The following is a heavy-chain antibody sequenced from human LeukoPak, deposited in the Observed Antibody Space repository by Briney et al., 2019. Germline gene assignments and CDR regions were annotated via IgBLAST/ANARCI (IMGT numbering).Heavy chain of an antibody. CDR2: TSSSGTTI. CDR1: GFTFTSYE. Sequence: PGGSLRLSCAASGFTFTSYEMSWVRQAPGKGLEWVSYTSSSGTTIYYADSLKGRFTISRDNSKNSLFLQMNRLRVEDTAMYYCTRLSAMLRGPEPIYYFDSWGQGTLVTVSS. J-gene: IGHJ4*02. V-gene: IGHV3-48*03. CDR3: TRLSAMLRGPEPIYYFDS. D-gene: IGHD1-14*01.